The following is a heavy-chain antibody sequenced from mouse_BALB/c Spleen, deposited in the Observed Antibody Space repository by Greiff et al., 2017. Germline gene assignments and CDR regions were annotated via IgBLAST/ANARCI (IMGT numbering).Heavy chain of an antibody. D-gene: IGHD4-1*01. Sequence: EVQVVESGGGLVQPGGSLKLSCAASGFTFSSYTMSWVRQTPEKRLEWVAYISNGGGSTYYPDTVKGRFTISRDNAKNTLYLQMSSLKSEDTAMYYCARRGLGGNYFDYWGQGTTLTVSS. CDR1: GFTFSSYT. V-gene: IGHV5-12-2*01. CDR2: ISNGGGST. CDR3: ARRGLGGNYFDY. J-gene: IGHJ2*01.